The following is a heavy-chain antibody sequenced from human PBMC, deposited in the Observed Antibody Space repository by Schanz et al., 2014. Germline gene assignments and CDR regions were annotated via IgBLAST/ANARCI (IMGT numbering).Heavy chain of an antibody. J-gene: IGHJ4*02. CDR3: ARWFLIRGVILDS. D-gene: IGHD3-10*01. CDR1: GFTFSSYS. V-gene: IGHV3-48*01. CDR2: ISSSSSTR. Sequence: EVQLVESGGGLVQPGGSLRLSCAASGFTFSSYSMNWVRQAPGKGLEWVSYISSSSSTRYYADSVKGHFTISRDNSRDTVYLQMNSLRADDTAMYYCARWFLIRGVILDSWGQGTLVTGSS.